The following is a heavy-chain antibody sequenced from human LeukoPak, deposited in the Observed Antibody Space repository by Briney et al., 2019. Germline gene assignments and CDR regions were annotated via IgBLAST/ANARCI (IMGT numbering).Heavy chain of an antibody. D-gene: IGHD6-13*01. Sequence: ASVKVSCKASGYTFTSYGISWVRQAPGQGLEWVGWINGYSGNTKYAQKFQGRVTMTTDTSTSTANMELRGLTSDDTAVYYCARDPDSSSRFGPWGQGTLVTVSS. CDR2: INGYSGNT. V-gene: IGHV1-18*01. CDR3: ARDPDSSSRFGP. J-gene: IGHJ5*02. CDR1: GYTFTSYG.